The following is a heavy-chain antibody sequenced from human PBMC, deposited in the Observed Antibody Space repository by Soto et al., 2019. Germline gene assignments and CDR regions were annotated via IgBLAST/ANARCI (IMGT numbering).Heavy chain of an antibody. CDR3: ARESRYCSGGSCYFLPGIDY. D-gene: IGHD2-15*01. V-gene: IGHV1-69*12. CDR1: GGTFRSYA. Sequence: QVQLVQSGAEVKKPGSSVKVSCKASGGTFRSYAISWVRQAPGQGLEWMGGIIPIFGTANYAQKFQGRVTITADESTSTAYMELSSLRSEDTAVYYRARESRYCSGGSCYFLPGIDYWGQGTLVTVSS. J-gene: IGHJ4*02. CDR2: IIPIFGTA.